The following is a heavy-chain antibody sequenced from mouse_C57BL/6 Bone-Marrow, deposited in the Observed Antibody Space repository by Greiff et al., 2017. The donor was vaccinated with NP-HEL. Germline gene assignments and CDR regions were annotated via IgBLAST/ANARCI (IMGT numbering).Heavy chain of an antibody. Sequence: DVKLQESGEGLVKPGGSLKLSCAASGFTFSSYAMSWVRQTPEKRLEWVAYISSGGDYIYYADTVKGRFTISRDNARNTLYLQMSSLKSEDTAMYYCTREGALFAYWGQGTLVTVSA. V-gene: IGHV5-9-1*02. J-gene: IGHJ3*01. CDR1: GFTFSSYA. CDR2: ISSGGDYI. CDR3: TREGALFAY.